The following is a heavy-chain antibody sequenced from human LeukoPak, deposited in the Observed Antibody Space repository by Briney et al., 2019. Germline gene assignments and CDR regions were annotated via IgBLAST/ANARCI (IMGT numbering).Heavy chain of an antibody. CDR2: INHSGST. Sequence: PSETLSLTCAVYGGSFSGYYWSWIRQPPGKGLEWIGEINHSGSTNYNPSLKSRVTISVDTSKNQFSLKLSSVTAADTAVYYCARSRVRFLEWPPAVWGQGTLVTVSS. J-gene: IGHJ4*02. V-gene: IGHV4-34*01. CDR1: GGSFSGYY. D-gene: IGHD3-3*01. CDR3: ARSRVRFLEWPPAV.